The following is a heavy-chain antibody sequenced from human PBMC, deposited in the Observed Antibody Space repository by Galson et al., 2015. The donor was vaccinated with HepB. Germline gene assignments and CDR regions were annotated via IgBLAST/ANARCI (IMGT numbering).Heavy chain of an antibody. CDR3: ARERAQDYYYGMDV. V-gene: IGHV3-48*03. CDR1: GFPFSSYE. J-gene: IGHJ6*02. CDR2: ISSSGPNI. Sequence: SLRLSCAASGFPFSSYEMCWVRQAPGEGLEWVSYISSSGPNIYYADCEKGRFTICRDNAKNLLYMQMNSLRAEDTAVYYCARERAQDYYYGMDVWVQATTVTGSS.